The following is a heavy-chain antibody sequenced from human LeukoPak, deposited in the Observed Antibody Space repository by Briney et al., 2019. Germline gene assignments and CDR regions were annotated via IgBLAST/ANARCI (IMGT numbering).Heavy chain of an antibody. J-gene: IGHJ4*02. CDR1: GFTFSSYG. CDR2: IWYDGSNK. V-gene: IGHV3-33*01. Sequence: GRSLRLSCAASGFTFSSYGMHWVRQAPGKGLEWVAVIWYDGSNKYYADSVKGRFTISRDNSKNTLYLQMNGLRAEDTAVYYCARESVTGGYFDYWGQGTLVTVSS. D-gene: IGHD7-27*01. CDR3: ARESVTGGYFDY.